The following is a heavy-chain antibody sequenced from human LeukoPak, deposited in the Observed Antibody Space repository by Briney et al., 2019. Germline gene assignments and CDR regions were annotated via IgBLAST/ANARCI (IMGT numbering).Heavy chain of an antibody. CDR2: IYYSGST. Sequence: SETLSLTCTVSGGSISSYYWSWIRQPPGKGLEWIGYIYYSGSTNYNPSLKSRVTISVDTSKNQFSLRLSSVTAADTAVYYCARVSTVTTYYYYYMDVWGKGTTVTVSS. J-gene: IGHJ6*03. V-gene: IGHV4-59*01. CDR1: GGSISSYY. CDR3: ARVSTVTTYYYYYMDV. D-gene: IGHD4-17*01.